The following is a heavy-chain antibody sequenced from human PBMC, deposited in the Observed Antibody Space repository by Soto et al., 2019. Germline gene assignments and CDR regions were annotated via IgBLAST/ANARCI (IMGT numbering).Heavy chain of an antibody. CDR3: VASLAASGLNWLDP. D-gene: IGHD6-13*01. J-gene: IGHJ5*02. CDR1: GGSISEKY. CDR2: IFANGHT. V-gene: IGHV4-4*07. Sequence: LSLTCIVSGGSISEKYWNWVRQPPGKGLEWIGLIFANGHTDYNPSLKSRVTVSVDASKNQFSLRLTSMTAADTAVYYCVASLAASGLNWLDPWGRGTLVTVSS.